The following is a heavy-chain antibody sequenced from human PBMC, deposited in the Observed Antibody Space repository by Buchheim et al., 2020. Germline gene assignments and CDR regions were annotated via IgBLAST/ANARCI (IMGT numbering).Heavy chain of an antibody. CDR2: ISYDGSNK. Sequence: QVQLVESGGGVVQPGRSLRLSCAASGFTFSSYAMHWVRQAPGKGLEWVAVISYDGSNKYYADSVKGRFTISRDNSKNTLYLQMNSLRAEDTAVYYCARDEGLVEPFLYYFDYWGQGTL. V-gene: IGHV3-30*04. CDR3: ARDEGLVEPFLYYFDY. CDR1: GFTFSSYA. J-gene: IGHJ4*02. D-gene: IGHD1-14*01.